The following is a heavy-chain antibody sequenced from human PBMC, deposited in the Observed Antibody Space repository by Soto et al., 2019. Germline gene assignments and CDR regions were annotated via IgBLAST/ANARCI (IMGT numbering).Heavy chain of an antibody. CDR1: GGSISSSSYY. CDR3: ARQLFSPDDDFWSLAYYYYGMDV. CDR2: IYYNGST. D-gene: IGHD3-3*01. Sequence: SETLSLPCTVSGGSISSSSYYWGWIRQPPGKGLEWIGSIYYNGSTYYNPSLKSRVTISVDTSKNQFSLKLSSVTAAHTAVYYCARQLFSPDDDFWSLAYYYYGMDVWGQGPTGTVS. V-gene: IGHV4-39*01. J-gene: IGHJ6*02.